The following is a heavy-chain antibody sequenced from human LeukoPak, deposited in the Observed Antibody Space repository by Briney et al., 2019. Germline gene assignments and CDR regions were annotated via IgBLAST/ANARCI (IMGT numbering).Heavy chain of an antibody. V-gene: IGHV5-51*01. D-gene: IGHD5-12*01. Sequence: GESLKISCKASGYSFTNYWIGWVRQMPGKGLEVMGIFYPGDSDTKDSPSFQGQVTISADKSIKTAYLQWSSLRASDTAMYYCARQGTIVAGTLGTTFDYWGQGTLLTASS. CDR2: FYPGDSDT. J-gene: IGHJ4*02. CDR3: ARQGTIVAGTLGTTFDY. CDR1: GYSFTNYW.